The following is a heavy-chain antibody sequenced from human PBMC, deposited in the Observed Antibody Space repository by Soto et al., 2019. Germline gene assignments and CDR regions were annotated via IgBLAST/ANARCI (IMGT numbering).Heavy chain of an antibody. Sequence: SETLSLTCTVSGGSISSYYWSWIRQPPGKGLEWIGYIYYSGSTNYNPSLKSRVTISVDTSKNQFSLKLSSVTAADTAVYYCASWKNRNIPFDPWGQGTLVTVSS. J-gene: IGHJ5*02. CDR1: GGSISSYY. CDR2: IYYSGST. CDR3: ASWKNRNIPFDP. D-gene: IGHD2-21*01. V-gene: IGHV4-59*01.